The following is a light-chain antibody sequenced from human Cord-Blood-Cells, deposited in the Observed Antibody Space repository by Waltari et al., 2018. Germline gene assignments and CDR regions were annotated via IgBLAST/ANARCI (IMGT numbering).Light chain of an antibody. CDR1: SSDVGGYNY. Sequence: QSALTQPAPVSGSPGQSITIPCTGTSSDVGGYNYVSWYQQHPGKAPKLMIYDVSNRPSGVSNRFSGSKSGNTASLTISGLQAEDEADYYCSSYTSSSRVFGGGTKLTVL. CDR2: DVS. J-gene: IGLJ2*01. CDR3: SSYTSSSRV. V-gene: IGLV2-14*01.